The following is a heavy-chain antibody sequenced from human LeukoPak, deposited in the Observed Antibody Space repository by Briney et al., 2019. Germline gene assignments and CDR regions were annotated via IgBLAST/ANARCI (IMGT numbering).Heavy chain of an antibody. D-gene: IGHD3-3*01. CDR1: GFPFSSYS. V-gene: IGHV3-21*04. J-gene: IGHJ6*03. Sequence: GGSLRLSCAASGFPFSSYSMNWVRQAPGKGLEWVSSISSSSSFIYYADSVKGRFTISRDNAKNSLYLQMNSLRAEDTAVYYCARGAKYYDFWSGYPPVYYMDVWGKGTTVTVSS. CDR3: ARGAKYYDFWSGYPPVYYMDV. CDR2: ISSSSSFI.